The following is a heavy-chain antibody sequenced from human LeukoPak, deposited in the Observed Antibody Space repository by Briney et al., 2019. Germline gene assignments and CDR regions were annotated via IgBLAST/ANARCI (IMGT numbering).Heavy chain of an antibody. V-gene: IGHV3-73*01. CDR2: IRSKANSYAT. J-gene: IGHJ4*02. Sequence: GGSLRLSCAASGFTFSGSAMHWVRQASGKGLEWVGRIRSKANSYATAYAASVKGRFTISRDDSKNTAYLQMNSLKTEDTAVYYCTRLMLTYGDSSGYFNWGQGTLVTVSS. CDR1: GFTFSGSA. D-gene: IGHD3-22*01. CDR3: TRLMLTYGDSSGYFN.